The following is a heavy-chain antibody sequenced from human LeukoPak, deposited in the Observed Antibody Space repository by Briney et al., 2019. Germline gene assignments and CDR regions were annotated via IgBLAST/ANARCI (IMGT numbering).Heavy chain of an antibody. V-gene: IGHV3-23*01. CDR2: ISGSGGST. CDR3: AKSHITMIVDTFRGGMDV. Sequence: GGSLRLSCAASGFTFSSYAMSWVRQAPGKGLEWVSAISGSGGSTYYADSVKGRFTISRDNSKNTLYLQMNSLRAEDTAVYYCAKSHITMIVDTFRGGMDVWGQGTTVTVSS. D-gene: IGHD3-22*01. J-gene: IGHJ6*02. CDR1: GFTFSSYA.